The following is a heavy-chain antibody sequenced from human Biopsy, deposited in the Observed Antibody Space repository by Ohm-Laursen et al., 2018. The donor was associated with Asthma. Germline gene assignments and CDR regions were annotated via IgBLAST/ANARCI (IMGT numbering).Heavy chain of an antibody. D-gene: IGHD1-1*01. CDR3: ARDGGLTSYPGTFHI. Sequence: SETLSLTCTVSGGSISSDDYYWSWIRQAPGKGLEWIAYIYSSGDTYYSPSLKSRVSISLDTSRKQLSLQLGSVTAADTAVYYCARDGGLTSYPGTFHIWGQGTMVTVSS. J-gene: IGHJ3*02. CDR1: GGSISSDDYY. V-gene: IGHV4-30-4*01. CDR2: IYSSGDT.